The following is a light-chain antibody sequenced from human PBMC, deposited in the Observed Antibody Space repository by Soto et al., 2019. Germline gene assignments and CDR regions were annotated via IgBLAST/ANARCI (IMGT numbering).Light chain of an antibody. CDR2: GNS. CDR1: SSNIGAGYD. V-gene: IGLV1-40*01. J-gene: IGLJ1*01. Sequence: QSALTQPPSVSGAPGQRVTISCTGSSSNIGAGYDVHWYQQPPGTAPKLLIYGNSNRPSGVPDRFSGSKSGTSASLAITGLRAEDEADYYCQSYDSSLSGYVFGTGTKVTVL. CDR3: QSYDSSLSGYV.